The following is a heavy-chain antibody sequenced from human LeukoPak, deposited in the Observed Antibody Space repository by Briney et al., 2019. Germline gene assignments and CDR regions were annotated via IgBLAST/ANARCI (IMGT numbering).Heavy chain of an antibody. D-gene: IGHD3-10*01. Sequence: GGSLRLSCAASGFTFSSYSMSWVRQAPGKGLEWVANIKQDGSEKYYVDSVKGRFTISRDNAKNSLYLQMNSLRAEDTAVYYCARPGGSGKAPAWNYGMDVWGQGTTVTVSS. CDR2: IKQDGSEK. CDR1: GFTFSSYS. J-gene: IGHJ6*02. CDR3: ARPGGSGKAPAWNYGMDV. V-gene: IGHV3-7*01.